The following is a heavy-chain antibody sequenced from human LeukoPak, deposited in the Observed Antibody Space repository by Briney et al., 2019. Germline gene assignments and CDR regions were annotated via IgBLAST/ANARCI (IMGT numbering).Heavy chain of an antibody. Sequence: GGSLRLSCAASGFTFSSYEMNWVRPAPGKGLEWVSYISSRGTTTYYADSVKGRFTISRDDAKNSLYLHMNSLRVEDTAVYYCARLYSSSSGLRASDYWGQGTLVTVS. D-gene: IGHD6-6*01. V-gene: IGHV3-48*03. CDR1: GFTFSSYE. CDR2: ISSRGTTT. CDR3: ARLYSSSSGLRASDY. J-gene: IGHJ4*02.